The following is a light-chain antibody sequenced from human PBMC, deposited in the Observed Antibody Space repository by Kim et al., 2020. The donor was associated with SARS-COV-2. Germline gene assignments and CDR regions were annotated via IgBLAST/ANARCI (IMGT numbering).Light chain of an antibody. CDR1: QSISSNY. CDR3: QQYGSSPRT. Sequence: EVVLTQSPGTLSLSPGERASLSCRASQSISSNYLAWFQHKPGQAPRLLIYDASTRATGIADRFSASESGTDFTLTISRLEPEDFAVYYCQQYGSSPRTFGQGTKVDIK. J-gene: IGKJ1*01. CDR2: DAS. V-gene: IGKV3-20*01.